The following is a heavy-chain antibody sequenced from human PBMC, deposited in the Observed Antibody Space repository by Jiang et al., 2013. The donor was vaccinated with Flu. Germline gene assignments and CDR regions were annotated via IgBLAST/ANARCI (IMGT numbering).Heavy chain of an antibody. D-gene: IGHD4-17*01. Sequence: KPSETLSLTCAVSGYSISSGYYWGWIRQPPGKGLEWIGSIYHSGSTYYNPSLKSRVTISVDTSKNQFSLKLSSVTAADTAVYYCARYGEDSIFDYWGQGTLVTVSS. CDR1: GYSISSGYY. V-gene: IGHV4-38-2*01. CDR3: ARYGEDSIFDY. CDR2: IYHSGST. J-gene: IGHJ4*02.